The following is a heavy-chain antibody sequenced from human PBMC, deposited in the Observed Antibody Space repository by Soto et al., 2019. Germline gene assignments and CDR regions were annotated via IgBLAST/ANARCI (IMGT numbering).Heavy chain of an antibody. Sequence: QVHLVQSGADGRKSGSSVRVSCTASGGGTLSNDAISWVRQAPGQGLEWLGRISPFFGTTDYSQSSQGRLTMPADASTGTVYMDLRSLKSDDTAVYYCAREVVTETTWGSFDSWGQGTLVTVSS. CDR3: AREVVTETTWGSFDS. V-gene: IGHV1-69*01. CDR2: ISPFFGTT. D-gene: IGHD2-21*02. CDR1: GGGTLSNDA. J-gene: IGHJ4*02.